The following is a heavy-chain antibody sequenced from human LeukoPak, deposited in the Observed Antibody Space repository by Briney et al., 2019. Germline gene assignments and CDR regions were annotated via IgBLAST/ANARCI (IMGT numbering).Heavy chain of an antibody. CDR3: ARVGWPYDAFDI. CDR2: INPNSGGT. J-gene: IGHJ3*02. Sequence: ASVKVSCKASGYTFTGYYMHWVRQAPGQGLEWMGWINPNSGGTNYAQKFQGRVTMTGDTSISTAYMELSRLRSDDTAVYYCARVGWPYDAFDIWGQGTMVTVSS. CDR1: GYTFTGYY. D-gene: IGHD6-19*01. V-gene: IGHV1-2*02.